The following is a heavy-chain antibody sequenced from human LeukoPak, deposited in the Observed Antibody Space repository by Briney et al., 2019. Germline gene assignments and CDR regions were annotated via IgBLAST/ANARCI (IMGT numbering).Heavy chain of an antibody. Sequence: SETLSLTCAVYGGSFSGYYWSWIRQPPGKGLEWIGEINHSGSTNYNPSLKSRVTISVDTSKNQFSLKLSSVTAADTAVYYCARLGLMASSSWSLDYWGQGTLVTVSS. V-gene: IGHV4-34*01. D-gene: IGHD6-13*01. CDR2: INHSGST. CDR3: ARLGLMASSSWSLDY. CDR1: GGSFSGYY. J-gene: IGHJ4*02.